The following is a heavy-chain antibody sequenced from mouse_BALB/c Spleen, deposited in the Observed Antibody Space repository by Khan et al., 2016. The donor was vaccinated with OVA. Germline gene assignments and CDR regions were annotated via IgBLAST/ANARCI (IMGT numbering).Heavy chain of an antibody. J-gene: IGHJ3*01. CDR3: ARLAYYYDSEGFAY. CDR1: GFTFSTYG. CDR2: ISTGGHYT. V-gene: IGHV5-6*01. Sequence: EVELVESGGDLVKPGGSLKLSCAASGFTFSTYGMSWVRQTPDKRLEWVATISTGGHYTYYPDSVKGLFTISRDNAQNTLYLQMTSLKSEDTAMFYCARLAYYYDSEGFAYWGQGTLVTVSA. D-gene: IGHD1-1*01.